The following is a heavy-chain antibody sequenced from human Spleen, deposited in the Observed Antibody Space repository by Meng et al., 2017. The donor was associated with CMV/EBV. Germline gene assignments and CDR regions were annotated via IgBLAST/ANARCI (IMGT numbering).Heavy chain of an antibody. CDR2: ISSSGATT. V-gene: IGHV3-23*01. J-gene: IGHJ5*02. CDR1: RYA. D-gene: IGHD3-10*01. CDR3: AKSESVLLWFGELLGGWFDP. Sequence: RYAMSGVRQAPGKGLEWVSAISSSGATTHYADAVKGRFTISRDNSKNTLFLEMNSLGAEDTAVYYCAKSESVLLWFGELLGGWFDPWGQGTLVTVSS.